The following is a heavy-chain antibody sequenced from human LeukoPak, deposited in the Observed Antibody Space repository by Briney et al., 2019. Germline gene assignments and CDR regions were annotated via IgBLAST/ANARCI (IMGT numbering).Heavy chain of an antibody. CDR2: INHSGNT. J-gene: IGHJ4*02. V-gene: IGHV4-34*01. CDR1: GGSFSGYY. D-gene: IGHD3-16*01. CDR3: ARHYGP. Sequence: SETLSLTCAVYGGSFSGYYWTWIRQPPGKGLEWIGEINHSGNTNYNPSLKSRVAISVDTSKNQFSLKLSSVTATDTAVYYCARHYGPWGRGTLVTVSS.